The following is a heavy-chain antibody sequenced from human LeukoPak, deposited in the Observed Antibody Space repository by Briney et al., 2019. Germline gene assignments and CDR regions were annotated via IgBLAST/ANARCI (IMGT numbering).Heavy chain of an antibody. J-gene: IGHJ5*02. D-gene: IGHD2-2*01. CDR2: IYYSGST. CDR1: GGSISSSSYY. Sequence: SETLSLTCTVSGGSISSSSYYWGWIRQPPGKGLEWIGSIYYSGSTYYNPSLKSRVTISVDTSKNQFSLELSSVTAADTAVYYCAREVRSGADCSSTSCYGINWFDPWGQGTLVTVSS. V-gene: IGHV4-39*07. CDR3: AREVRSGADCSSTSCYGINWFDP.